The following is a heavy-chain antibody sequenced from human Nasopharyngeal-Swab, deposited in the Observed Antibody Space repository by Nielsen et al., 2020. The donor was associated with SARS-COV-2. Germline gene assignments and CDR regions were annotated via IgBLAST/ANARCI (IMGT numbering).Heavy chain of an antibody. CDR2: ISARGTST. V-gene: IGHV3-23*01. CDR1: GFTFSNYA. J-gene: IGHJ4*02. CDR3: AREGQGTPIDF. Sequence: GEYLKISCVASGFTFSNYAMSWACPAPGKGLEWVSTISARGTSTFYVNSVKGRFTISRDNSKNTLHVQMSSLRAEDTAVYYCAREGQGTPIDFWGQGTLVTVSS. D-gene: IGHD3-10*01.